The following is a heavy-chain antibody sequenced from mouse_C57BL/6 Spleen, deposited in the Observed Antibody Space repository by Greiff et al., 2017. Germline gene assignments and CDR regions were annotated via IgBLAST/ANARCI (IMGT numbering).Heavy chain of an antibody. CDR2: INPSNGGT. CDR3: ATGGYYGYGGAWFAY. CDR1: GYTFTSYW. D-gene: IGHD2-2*01. J-gene: IGHJ3*01. Sequence: QVQLQQSGTELVKPGASVKLSCKASGYTFTSYWMHWVKQRPGQGLEWIGNINPSNGGTNYNEKFKSKATLTVDKSSSTAYMQLSSLTSEDSAVYYCATGGYYGYGGAWFAYWGQGTLVTVSA. V-gene: IGHV1-53*01.